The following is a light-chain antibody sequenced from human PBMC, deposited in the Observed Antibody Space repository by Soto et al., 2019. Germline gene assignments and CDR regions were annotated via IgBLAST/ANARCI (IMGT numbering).Light chain of an antibody. J-gene: IGKJ1*01. Sequence: DISLAQSPGPMSLSPGERATLSCRASQSVGNNYLAWYQQKPGQAPRLLIYGASNRATGIPDRFSGSGSGTDFTLTISRLEPEDFAVYYCQQYGSSGTFGQGAKVDIK. V-gene: IGKV3-20*01. CDR2: GAS. CDR3: QQYGSSGT. CDR1: QSVGNNY.